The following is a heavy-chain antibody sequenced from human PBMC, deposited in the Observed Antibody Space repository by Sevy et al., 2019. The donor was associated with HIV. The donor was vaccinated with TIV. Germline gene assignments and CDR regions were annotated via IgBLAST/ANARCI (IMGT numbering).Heavy chain of an antibody. J-gene: IGHJ5*02. CDR1: GGSISSGGYY. CDR2: IYYSGST. Sequence: SETLSLTCTVSGGSISSGGYYWSRIRQHPGKGLEWIGYIYYSGSTYYNPSLKSRVTISVDTSKNQFSLKLSSVTAADTAMYYCARVVVPAAIRGEYNWFDPWGQGTLVTVSS. CDR3: ARVVVPAAIRGEYNWFDP. D-gene: IGHD2-2*02. V-gene: IGHV4-31*03.